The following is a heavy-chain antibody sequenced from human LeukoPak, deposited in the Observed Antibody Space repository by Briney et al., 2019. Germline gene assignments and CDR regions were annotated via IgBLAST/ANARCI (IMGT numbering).Heavy chain of an antibody. CDR2: IIPIFGTA. J-gene: IGHJ4*02. CDR3: ARGGKGYDSSGCPYYYFDY. V-gene: IGHV1-69*13. Sequence: SVKVSCKASGGTFSSYAISWVRQAPGQGLEWMGGIIPIFGTANYAQKFQGRVTITADESTSTAYMELSSLRSEDTAVYYCARGGKGYDSSGCPYYYFDYWGQGTLVTVSS. CDR1: GGTFSSYA. D-gene: IGHD3-22*01.